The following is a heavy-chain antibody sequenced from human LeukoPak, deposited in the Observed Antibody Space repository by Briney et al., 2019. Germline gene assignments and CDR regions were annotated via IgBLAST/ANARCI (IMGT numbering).Heavy chain of an antibody. D-gene: IGHD6-19*01. CDR3: ARHCTGYSSGWCGSYYYYGMDV. CDR2: INHSGST. CDR1: GGSFSVYY. Sequence: PSETLSLTCAVYGGSFSVYYWSWIRQPPGKGLEWIGEINHSGSTNYNPSLKSRVTISVDTSKNQFSLKLSSVTAADTAVYYCARHCTGYSSGWCGSYYYYGMDVWGQGTTVTVSS. J-gene: IGHJ6*02. V-gene: IGHV4-34*01.